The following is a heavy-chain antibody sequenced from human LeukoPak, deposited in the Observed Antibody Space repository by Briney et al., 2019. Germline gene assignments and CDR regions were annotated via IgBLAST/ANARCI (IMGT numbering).Heavy chain of an antibody. D-gene: IGHD6-6*01. CDR3: AKSDSSSLFDY. J-gene: IGHJ4*02. CDR2: ISWNSGSI. CDR1: GFTFDDYA. V-gene: IGHV3-9*01. Sequence: GGSLRLSCAASGFTFDDYAMHWVRQAPGKGLEWVSGISWNSGSIGYADSVKGRFTISRDNAKSPLYLQMNSLRAEDTALYYCAKSDSSSLFDYWGQGTLVTVSS.